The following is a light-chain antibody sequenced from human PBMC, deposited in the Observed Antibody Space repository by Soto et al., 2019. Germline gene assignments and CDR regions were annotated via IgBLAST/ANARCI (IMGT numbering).Light chain of an antibody. CDR2: DVS. CDR1: SSDVGSYHY. V-gene: IGLV2-14*01. Sequence: QSALTQPASVSGSPGQSITISCTGTSSDVGSYHYVSWYQQYPGKAPKVMIYDVSNRPSGVSNRFSGSKSGNTASLTISGLQAEDEADYYCSSYTTSSTYVFGTGTKLTVL. CDR3: SSYTTSSTYV. J-gene: IGLJ1*01.